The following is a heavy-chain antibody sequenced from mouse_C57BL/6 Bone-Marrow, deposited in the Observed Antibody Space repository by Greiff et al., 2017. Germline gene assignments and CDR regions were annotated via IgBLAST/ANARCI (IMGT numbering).Heavy chain of an antibody. CDR3: ATRRLGDY. V-gene: IGHV1-81*01. D-gene: IGHD3-3*01. CDR1: GYTFTSYG. J-gene: IGHJ2*01. CDR2: IYPRRGNT. Sequence: VQGVESGAELARPGASVKLSCKASGYTFTSYGISWVQQRTGQGLAWIGEIYPRRGNTYYNEKFKGKATLTADKSSSTAYMELRSLTSEVSAVYFCATRRLGDYWGQGTTLTVSS.